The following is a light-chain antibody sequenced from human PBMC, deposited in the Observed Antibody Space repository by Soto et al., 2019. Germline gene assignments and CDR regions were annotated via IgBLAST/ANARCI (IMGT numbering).Light chain of an antibody. CDR1: QDIRNF. V-gene: IGKV1-27*01. J-gene: IGKJ3*01. CDR2: AAS. Sequence: DIQMTQSPTSLSASVGDRVTITCRASQDIRNFVAWYQQKPGKAPKLLIYAASTLQSGVPYRFSGSGSRTDFTLTINSLQPEDVATYSCQKYSSVPVFGPGTKVEIK. CDR3: QKYSSVPV.